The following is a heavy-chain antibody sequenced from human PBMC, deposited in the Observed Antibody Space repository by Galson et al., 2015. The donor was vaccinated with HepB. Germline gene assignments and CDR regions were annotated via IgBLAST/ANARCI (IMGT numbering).Heavy chain of an antibody. J-gene: IGHJ4*01. V-gene: IGHV3-23*01. Sequence: SLRLSCAASGLTFSGYTMSWVRQAPGKGLEWVSAITPSGDNTYSADSMKGRFSISRDNSRNTLFLQMNSLRADDTAIYFCAKVFPEKTDGWYRQALYYFDSWGHGTRVTVSS. D-gene: IGHD6-19*01. CDR3: AKVFPEKTDGWYRQALYYFDS. CDR2: ITPSGDNT. CDR1: GLTFSGYT.